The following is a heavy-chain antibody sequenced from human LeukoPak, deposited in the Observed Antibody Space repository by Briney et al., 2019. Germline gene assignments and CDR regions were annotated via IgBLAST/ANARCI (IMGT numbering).Heavy chain of an antibody. J-gene: IGHJ4*02. Sequence: GGSLRLSCAAAGFTFSRYSMNWVRQAPGKGLEWVSYISSSSSSRYYADSVKGRFTISRDNAKNSLYLQMNSLRAEETAVYYCARDQGLLVVAGRFGYWGQGTLVTVS. V-gene: IGHV3-21*05. D-gene: IGHD6-19*01. CDR1: GFTFSRYS. CDR2: ISSSSSSR. CDR3: ARDQGLLVVAGRFGY.